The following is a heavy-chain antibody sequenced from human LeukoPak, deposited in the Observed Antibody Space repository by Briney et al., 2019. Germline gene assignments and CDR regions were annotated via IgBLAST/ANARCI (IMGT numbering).Heavy chain of an antibody. V-gene: IGHV3-53*04. J-gene: IGHJ4*02. D-gene: IGHD3-22*01. CDR3: AGVAYYYDSSGKDY. Sequence: GGSLRLSCAASGFTVSSNYMSWVRQAPGKGLEWVSVIYSGGSTYYADSVKGRFTISRHNSKNTLYLQMNSLRAEDTAVYYCAGVAYYYDSSGKDYWGQGTLVTVSS. CDR1: GFTVSSNY. CDR2: IYSGGST.